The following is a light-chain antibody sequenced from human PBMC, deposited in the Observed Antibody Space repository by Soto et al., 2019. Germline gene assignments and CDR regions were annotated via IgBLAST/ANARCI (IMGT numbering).Light chain of an antibody. CDR2: GAS. CDR3: QQYASSPRT. Sequence: EIVLTQSPGTLSLSPGERATLSCRASQSVSSSYLAWYQQKPGQAPRLLIYGASSRATGIPDRFSGSGSGTDFNLTLSRLGPEDFAVYYCQQYASSPRTFGQGTKVEIK. V-gene: IGKV3-20*01. CDR1: QSVSSSY. J-gene: IGKJ1*01.